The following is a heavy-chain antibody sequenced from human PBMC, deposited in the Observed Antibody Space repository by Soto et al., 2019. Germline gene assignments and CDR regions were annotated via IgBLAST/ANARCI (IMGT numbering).Heavy chain of an antibody. J-gene: IGHJ6*02. CDR3: ARDDEYSGNGMDV. D-gene: IGHD3-10*01. Sequence: QVQLVESGGGVVQPGRSLTLSCAASGFTFSNYGMHWVRQAPGKGLGWVAVILNDGSNRYHADSVKDRFTISRDNSKNTLYLQMNSLRAEDTAVYYCARDDEYSGNGMDVWSQGTTVTVS. CDR1: GFTFSNYG. CDR2: ILNDGSNR. V-gene: IGHV3-33*01.